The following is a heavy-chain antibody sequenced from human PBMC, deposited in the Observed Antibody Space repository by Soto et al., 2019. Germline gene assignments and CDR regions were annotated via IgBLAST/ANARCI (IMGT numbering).Heavy chain of an antibody. J-gene: IGHJ4*02. D-gene: IGHD6-13*01. CDR2: INAGNGNT. CDR3: ARDMAAAGTAFDY. V-gene: IGHV1-3*01. Sequence: ASVKLSFKASVYTFTSYAMHWLRHAPGQRLEWMGLINAGNGNTKYSQKFQGRVTITRDTSASTAYMELSSLRSEDTAVYYRARDMAAAGTAFDYWGQGTLVTVSS. CDR1: VYTFTSYA.